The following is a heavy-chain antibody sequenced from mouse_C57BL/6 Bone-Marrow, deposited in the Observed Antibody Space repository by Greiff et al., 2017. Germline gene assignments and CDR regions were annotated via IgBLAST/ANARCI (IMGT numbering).Heavy chain of an antibody. V-gene: IGHV2-5*01. CDR1: GFSLTSYG. CDR2: IWRGGST. Sequence: QVQLQQSGPGLVQPSQSLSITCTVSGFSLTSYGVHWVRQSPGKGLEWLGVIWRGGSTDYNAAFMSRLSITNDNSKSKVFFKMNSLQADDTAIYYCAKDYEWYFDVWGTGTTVTVSS. J-gene: IGHJ1*03. D-gene: IGHD1-1*01. CDR3: AKDYEWYFDV.